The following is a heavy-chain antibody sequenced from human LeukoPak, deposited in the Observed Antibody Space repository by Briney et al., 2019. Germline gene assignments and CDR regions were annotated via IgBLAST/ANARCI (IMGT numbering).Heavy chain of an antibody. Sequence: SSETLSLTCGVSGGSVINTNWWTWVRQPPGKGLAWIGEVHLDGRTNYNPSLESRLTMSVDVSENQVSLKLTSVTAADTAVYYCAREGGFYRPLDYSGQGTLVTVSS. CDR1: GGSVINTNW. CDR3: AREGGFYRPLDY. V-gene: IGHV4-4*02. D-gene: IGHD3-3*01. J-gene: IGHJ4*02. CDR2: VHLDGRT.